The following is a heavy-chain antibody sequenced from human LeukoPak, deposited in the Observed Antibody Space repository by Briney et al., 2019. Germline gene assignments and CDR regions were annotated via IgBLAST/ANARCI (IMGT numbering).Heavy chain of an antibody. J-gene: IGHJ4*02. D-gene: IGHD6-19*01. CDR2: IYYSGST. CDR1: GGSISSSSYY. CDR3: ARHGHSSGWYDEQIDY. Sequence: ASETLSLTCTVSGGSISSSSYYWGWIRQPPGKGLEWIGSIYYSGSTYYNPSLKSRVTISVDTSKNQFSLKLSSVTAADTAVYYCARHGHSSGWYDEQIDYWGQGTLVTVSS. V-gene: IGHV4-39*01.